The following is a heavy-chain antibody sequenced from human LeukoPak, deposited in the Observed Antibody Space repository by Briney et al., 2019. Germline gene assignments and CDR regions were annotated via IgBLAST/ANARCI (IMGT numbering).Heavy chain of an antibody. D-gene: IGHD2-15*01. J-gene: IGHJ5*02. CDR2: INHSGST. CDR1: GGSFSGYY. V-gene: IGHV4-34*01. CDR3: ARGVTNCSGGRCYSRHNWFDP. Sequence: PSETLSLTCAVYGGSFSGYYWSWIRQPPGKGLEWIGEINHSGSTNYNPSLKSRVTISVDTSKNQFSLKLSSVTAADTAVYYCARGVTNCSGGRCYSRHNWFDPWGQGTLVTVSS.